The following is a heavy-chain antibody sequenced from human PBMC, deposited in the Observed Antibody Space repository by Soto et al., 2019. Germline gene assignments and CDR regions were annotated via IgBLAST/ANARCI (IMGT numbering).Heavy chain of an antibody. Sequence: SETLSLTCTVSGGSISRYYWSWIRQPPGKGLEWIGYMYNTGSTVYNPSFKSRVTISVDTSKNQFSLKLSSVTAADTAVYYCARTVYWNDGINFDYWCQGTLVTVSS. V-gene: IGHV4-59*12. J-gene: IGHJ4*02. CDR3: ARTVYWNDGINFDY. CDR1: GGSISRYY. CDR2: MYNTGST. D-gene: IGHD1-1*01.